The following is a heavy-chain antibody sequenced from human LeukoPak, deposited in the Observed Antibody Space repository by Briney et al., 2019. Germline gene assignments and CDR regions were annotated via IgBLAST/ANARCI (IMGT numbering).Heavy chain of an antibody. CDR2: TYYRSKWYN. CDR3: AREGGFTIFGVVDY. V-gene: IGHV6-1*01. CDR1: GDSVSSNSPA. D-gene: IGHD3-3*01. Sequence: SQTLSLTCAISGDSVSSNSPAWNWIRQSPSRGLEWLGRTYYRSKWYNDYAVSVKSRITINPDTSKNQFSLQLNSVTPEDTAVYYCAREGGFTIFGVVDYWGQGTLVTVSS. J-gene: IGHJ4*02.